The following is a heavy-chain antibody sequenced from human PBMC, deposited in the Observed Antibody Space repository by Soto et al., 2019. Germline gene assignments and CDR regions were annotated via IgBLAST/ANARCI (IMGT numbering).Heavy chain of an antibody. CDR2: ITGSGDSI. J-gene: IGHJ4*02. CDR1: GFTFTNYG. CDR3: AKITSGCFLQQPFDH. D-gene: IGHD1-1*01. Sequence: VQLLESGGNLVQPGGSLRLSCAASGFTFTNYGMTWVRQAPGKGLEWVSAITGSGDSIYYADSVKGRFTISRDTSKNTLYLQMNSLKDEDTAIYFCAKITSGCFLQQPFDHWGPGTLVTVSS. V-gene: IGHV3-23*01.